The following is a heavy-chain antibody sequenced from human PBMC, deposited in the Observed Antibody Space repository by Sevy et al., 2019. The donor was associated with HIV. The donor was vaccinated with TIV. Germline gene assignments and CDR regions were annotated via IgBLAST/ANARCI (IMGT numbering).Heavy chain of an antibody. CDR3: AITKDYYDSSGYPFDY. Sequence: ASVKVSCKVSGYTLIQLSMHWVRQVPGKGLEWMGSFDPEDGETIYAQKFQGRVTMTEDTSTDTAYMELSSLKSEDTAIFYCAITKDYYDSSGYPFDYWGREPWSPSPQ. CDR2: FDPEDGET. CDR1: GYTLIQLS. D-gene: IGHD3-22*01. J-gene: IGHJ4*02. V-gene: IGHV1-24*01.